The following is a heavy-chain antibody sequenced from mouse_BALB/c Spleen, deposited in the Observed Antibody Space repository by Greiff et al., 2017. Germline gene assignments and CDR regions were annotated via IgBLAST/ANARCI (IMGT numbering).Heavy chain of an antibody. Sequence: ESGPGLVKPSQSLSLTCSVTGYSITSGYYWNWIRQFPGNKLEWMGYISYDGSNNYNPSLKNRISITRDTSKNQFFLKLNSVTTEDTATYYCAAGFYGNYVWFAYWGQGTLVTVSA. CDR2: ISYDGSN. D-gene: IGHD2-1*01. J-gene: IGHJ3*01. CDR1: GYSITSGYY. V-gene: IGHV3-6*02. CDR3: AAGFYGNYVWFAY.